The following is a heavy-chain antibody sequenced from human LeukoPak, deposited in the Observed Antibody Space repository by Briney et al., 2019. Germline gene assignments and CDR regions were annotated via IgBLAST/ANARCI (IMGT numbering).Heavy chain of an antibody. V-gene: IGHV4-39*01. CDR3: ASPKYNWNDAFDY. Sequence: KASETLSLTCTVSGGSISSSDYYGAWIRQPPGKGLEWIGSIYYSGSTYYNPSLKSRVTISVDTSKNQFSLKLSSVTAADTAVYYCASPKYNWNDAFDYWGQGTLVTVSS. CDR1: GGSISSSDYY. CDR2: IYYSGST. J-gene: IGHJ4*02. D-gene: IGHD1-20*01.